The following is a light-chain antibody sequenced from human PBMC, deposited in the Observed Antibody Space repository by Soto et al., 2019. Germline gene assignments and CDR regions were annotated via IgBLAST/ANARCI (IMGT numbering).Light chain of an antibody. CDR1: QTISSW. Sequence: DIQMTQSPSSLSASVGDRVTITCRASQTISSWLAGYQQNPGKATQLLIYKASTLKSGVPSRFSGSGSGTEFTLTSSSLQTDDFATYYCQHYNSYSEAFGQGTKVDIK. J-gene: IGKJ1*01. CDR2: KAS. CDR3: QHYNSYSEA. V-gene: IGKV1-5*03.